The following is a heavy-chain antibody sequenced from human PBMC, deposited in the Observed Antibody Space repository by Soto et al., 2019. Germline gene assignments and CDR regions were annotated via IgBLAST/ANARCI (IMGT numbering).Heavy chain of an antibody. V-gene: IGHV4-39*01. CDR2: IYYSGST. CDR1: GGSISSSSYY. Sequence: PSETLSLTCTVSGGSISSSSYYWGWIRQPPGKGLEWIGSIYYSGSTYYNPSLKSRVTISVDTSKNQFSLKLSSVTAADTAVYYCATSIDGCSGGSCYPSYYYYYYMDVWGKGTTVTVSS. D-gene: IGHD2-15*01. J-gene: IGHJ6*03. CDR3: ATSIDGCSGGSCYPSYYYYYYMDV.